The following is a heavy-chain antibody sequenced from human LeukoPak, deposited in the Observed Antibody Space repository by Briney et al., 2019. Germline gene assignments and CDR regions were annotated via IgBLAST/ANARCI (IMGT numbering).Heavy chain of an antibody. CDR2: INSDGSST. V-gene: IGHV3-74*01. CDR1: GFTFSSYW. Sequence: GGSLTLSCAASGFTFSSYWMHWVRHVPGQGLVRVSRINSDGSSTSYSDSVKGRFTISRDNAKNTLYVQMNSLRAEDTAVYYCSTGSGHAFDIWGRGTMVTVSS. D-gene: IGHD3-10*01. J-gene: IGHJ3*02. CDR3: STGSGHAFDI.